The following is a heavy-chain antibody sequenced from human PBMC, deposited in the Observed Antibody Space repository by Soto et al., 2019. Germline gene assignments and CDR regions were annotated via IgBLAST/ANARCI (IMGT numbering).Heavy chain of an antibody. CDR2: IWSASNI. CDR1: GFTFSSYS. J-gene: IGHJ4*02. V-gene: IGHV3-48*02. Sequence: EVQLVESGGGLAQPGGSLRLSCAASGFTFSSYSVNWVRQAPGEGLEWVSNIWSASNINYADSVKGRFTVSRDNAKNSMTLQMNGLRDEDTPVYYCVRDYSFGFDYWGQGILVTVSS. CDR3: VRDYSFGFDY. D-gene: IGHD6-13*01.